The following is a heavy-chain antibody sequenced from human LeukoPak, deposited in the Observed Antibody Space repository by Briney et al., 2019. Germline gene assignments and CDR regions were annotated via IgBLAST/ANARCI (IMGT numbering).Heavy chain of an antibody. CDR1: GYTFTSYG. V-gene: IGHV3-21*01. CDR3: ARGGGGWYLSRVDY. J-gene: IGHJ4*02. CDR2: ISSSSSYI. Sequence: SCKASGYTFTSYGISWVRQAPGKGLEWVSSISSSSSYIYYADSVKGRFTVSRDNAKNSLYLQMNSLRAEDTAVYYCARGGGGWYLSRVDYWGQGTLVTVSS. D-gene: IGHD6-19*01.